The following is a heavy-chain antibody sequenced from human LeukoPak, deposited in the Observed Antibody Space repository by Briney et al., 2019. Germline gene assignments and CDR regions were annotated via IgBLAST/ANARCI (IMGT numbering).Heavy chain of an antibody. J-gene: IGHJ4*02. CDR1: GDSVSSNSAA. CDR3: ARGGLLPYYFDY. V-gene: IGHV6-1*01. CDR2: TYYRSKWYN. Sequence: SQTLSLTCVISGDSVSSNSAAWNWIRQSPSRGLEWLGRTYYRSKWYNDYSVSVKSRITINPDTPKNQISLQLNSVTPEDTAVYYCARGGLLPYYFDYWGQGTLVTVSS. D-gene: IGHD3-16*01.